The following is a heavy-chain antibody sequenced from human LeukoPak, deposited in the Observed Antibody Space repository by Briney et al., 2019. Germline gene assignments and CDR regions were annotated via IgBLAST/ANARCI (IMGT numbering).Heavy chain of an antibody. CDR1: GYTFTSYG. Sequence: ASVKVCCKASGYTFTSYGISWVRQAPGQGLEWMGWISAYNGNTNYARKLQGRVTMTTDTSTSTAYMELRSLRSDDTAVYYCARDRRVSPSWFGGPKDYYYGMDVWGQGTTVTVSS. CDR2: ISAYNGNT. CDR3: ARDRRVSPSWFGGPKDYYYGMDV. D-gene: IGHD3-10*01. V-gene: IGHV1-18*01. J-gene: IGHJ6*02.